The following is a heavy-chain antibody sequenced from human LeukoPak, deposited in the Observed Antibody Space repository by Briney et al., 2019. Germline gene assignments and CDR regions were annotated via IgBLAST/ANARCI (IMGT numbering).Heavy chain of an antibody. J-gene: IGHJ4*02. CDR3: ATDFGDSSGWYRF. V-gene: IGHV4-61*09. D-gene: IGHD6-19*01. CDR2: FYSSGST. Sequence: SQTLSLTCAVSGASLTTEGYYWSWIWQPAGKGLEFIGHFYSSGSTNYNPSLKSRVSISVDTSKDQFSLEVTSVTAADTAVYYCATDFGDSSGWYRFWGQGTLVAVSS. CDR1: GASLTTEGYY.